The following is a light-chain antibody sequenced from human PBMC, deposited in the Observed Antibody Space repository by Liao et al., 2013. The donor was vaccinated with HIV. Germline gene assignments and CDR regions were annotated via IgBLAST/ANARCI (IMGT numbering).Light chain of an antibody. Sequence: SYELTQPPSVSVSPGQTATITCSGDKLGDKYACWYQQKPGQSPVLVIYQDNKRPSGIPERFSGSNSGNTATLTISGTQATDEADYYCQAWDRNTAIFGGGTKLTVL. V-gene: IGLV3-1*01. CDR1: KLGDKY. J-gene: IGLJ2*01. CDR2: QDN. CDR3: QAWDRNTAI.